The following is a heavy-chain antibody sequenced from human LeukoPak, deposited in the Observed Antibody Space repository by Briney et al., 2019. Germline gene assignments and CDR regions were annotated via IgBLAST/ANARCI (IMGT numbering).Heavy chain of an antibody. V-gene: IGHV4-59*01. CDR3: ARAVQAFDY. J-gene: IGHJ4*02. CDR2: IYYSGST. Sequence: SETLSLTCTVSGGSISSYYWSWIRRPPGKGLEWIGYIYYSGSTNYNPSLKSRVTISVDTSKNQFSLKLSSVTAAGTAVYYCARAVQAFDYWGQGTLVTVSS. CDR1: GGSISSYY.